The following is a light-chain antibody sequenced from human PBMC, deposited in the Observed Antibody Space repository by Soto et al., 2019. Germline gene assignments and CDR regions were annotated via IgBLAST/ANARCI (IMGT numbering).Light chain of an antibody. CDR3: QQYTTYPLT. CDR2: RAS. Sequence: DIQMTQSPSTLSASVGDRVTITCRASQSISNWLAWYQQKPGKAPKILIYRASSLVSGVTSRFSGSGSGTEFTLTISSLQPDDFAAYSCQQYTTYPLTFGGGNKVEIK. J-gene: IGKJ4*01. V-gene: IGKV1-5*03. CDR1: QSISNW.